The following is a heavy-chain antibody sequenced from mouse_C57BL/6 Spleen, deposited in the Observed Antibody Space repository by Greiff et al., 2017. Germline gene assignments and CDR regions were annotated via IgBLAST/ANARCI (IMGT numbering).Heavy chain of an antibody. J-gene: IGHJ2*01. D-gene: IGHD2-12*01. CDR1: GYTFTSYT. CDR3: ARECYCLLDY. Sequence: QVQLKESGAELARPGASVKMSCKASGYTFTSYTMHWVKQRHGQGLEWIGYIHPSSGYTKYNQKFKDKATLTADKSSSTAYLQLSRLTSDDSAVYYCARECYCLLDYWGKGTTLTVSS. CDR2: IHPSSGYT. V-gene: IGHV1-4*01.